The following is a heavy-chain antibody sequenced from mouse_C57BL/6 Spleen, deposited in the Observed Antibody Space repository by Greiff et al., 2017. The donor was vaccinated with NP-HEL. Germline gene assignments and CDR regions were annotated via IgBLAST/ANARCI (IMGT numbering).Heavy chain of an antibody. D-gene: IGHD2-4*01. CDR2: IYPGDGDT. J-gene: IGHJ2*01. V-gene: IGHV1-82*01. CDR1: GYAFSSSW. CDR3: ARRDYEGGYYFDY. Sequence: VQLQQSGPELVKPGASVKISCKASGYAFSSSWMNWVKQRPGKGLEWIGRIYPGDGDTNYNGKFKGKATLTADKSSSTAYMQLSSLTSEDSAVYFCARRDYEGGYYFDYWGQGTTLTVSS.